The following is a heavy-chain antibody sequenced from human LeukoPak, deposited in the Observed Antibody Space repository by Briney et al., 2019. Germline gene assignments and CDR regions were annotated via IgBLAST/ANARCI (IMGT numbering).Heavy chain of an antibody. CDR3: ARVITMVRGYYYYGMDV. CDR1: GYTFTSYG. D-gene: IGHD3-10*01. V-gene: IGHV1-18*04. J-gene: IGHJ6*04. Sequence: ASVKVSCKASGYTFTSYGISWVRQAPGRGLEWMGWVSAYNGNTNYAQKLQGRVTMTTDTSTSTAYMELRSLRSDDTAVYYCARVITMVRGYYYYGMDVWGKGTTVTVSS. CDR2: VSAYNGNT.